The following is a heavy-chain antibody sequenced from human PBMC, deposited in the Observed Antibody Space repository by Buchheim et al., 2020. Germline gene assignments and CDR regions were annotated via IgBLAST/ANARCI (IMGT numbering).Heavy chain of an antibody. CDR3: TRDPPYSGWSFDY. J-gene: IGHJ4*02. CDR2: IWHDGSNT. Sequence: QVQLVESGGGAVQPGRSLRLSCAAPGFTFSTHAMHWVRQAPGKGLEWVTMIWHDGSNTHYAESVRGRFTISRDNSRDTVYLQMNSLRVEDTAVYYCTRDPPYSGWSFDYWGQGTL. V-gene: IGHV3-33*01. D-gene: IGHD6-19*01. CDR1: GFTFSTHA.